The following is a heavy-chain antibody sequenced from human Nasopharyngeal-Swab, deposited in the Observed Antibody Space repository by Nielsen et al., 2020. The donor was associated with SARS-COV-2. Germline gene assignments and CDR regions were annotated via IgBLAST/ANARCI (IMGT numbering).Heavy chain of an antibody. Sequence: ASVKVSCKVSGYTLTDLSMHWVRQAPGKGLEWMGGFDPEDVETNYAQKFQGRVTMTEDTSTDTACMELSSLRSEDTAVYYCATAFSYSGSYYPDYWGQGTLVTVSS. CDR3: ATAFSYSGSYYPDY. D-gene: IGHD1-26*01. V-gene: IGHV1-24*01. J-gene: IGHJ4*02. CDR1: GYTLTDLS. CDR2: FDPEDVET.